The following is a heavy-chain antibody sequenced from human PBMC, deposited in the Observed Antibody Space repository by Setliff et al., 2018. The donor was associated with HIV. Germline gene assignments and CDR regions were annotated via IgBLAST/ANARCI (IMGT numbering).Heavy chain of an antibody. CDR1: GYSFSDYY. D-gene: IGHD4-17*01. Sequence: ASVKVSCKASGYSFSDYYIHWVRQAPGHGFQWMGWISPNSGGTNYAQKFQGRVTMTRDTSISTAYMDLSRLRSDDTAVYYCARRVPPIPSGDLDYWGQGTLVTVSS. V-gene: IGHV1-2*02. J-gene: IGHJ4*02. CDR3: ARRVPPIPSGDLDY. CDR2: ISPNSGGT.